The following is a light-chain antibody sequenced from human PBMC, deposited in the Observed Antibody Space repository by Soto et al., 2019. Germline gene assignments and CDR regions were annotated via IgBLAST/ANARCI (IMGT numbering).Light chain of an antibody. CDR2: GAS. CDR1: QNVNSN. J-gene: IGKJ1*01. CDR3: QQYNKWPTWT. Sequence: EIVVTQSPATLSVSPGERASISCRASQNVNSNLAWYQQTPGQAPRLLIYGASIRATGISARFSGSGSGTEFTLTISSLQSEDFAVYYCQQYNKWPTWTFGQGTKVDIK. V-gene: IGKV3-15*01.